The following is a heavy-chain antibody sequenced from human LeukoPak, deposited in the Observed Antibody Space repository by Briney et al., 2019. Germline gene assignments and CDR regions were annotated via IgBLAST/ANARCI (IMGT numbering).Heavy chain of an antibody. CDR3: ATTLYSGIYGDAFDI. Sequence: GEPLKISCQGSGYSFPNYWIGWVRQMPGRGLEWMGIMYPGDSETRYSPSFQSQVTISADKSISTAYLQWSSLKASDTAMYYCATTLYSGIYGDAFDIWGQGTMVTVFS. CDR2: MYPGDSET. CDR1: GYSFPNYW. D-gene: IGHD1-26*01. V-gene: IGHV5-51*01. J-gene: IGHJ3*02.